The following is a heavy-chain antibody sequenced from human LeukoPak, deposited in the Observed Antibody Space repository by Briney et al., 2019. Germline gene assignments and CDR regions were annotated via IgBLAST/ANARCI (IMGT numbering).Heavy chain of an antibody. J-gene: IGHJ5*02. V-gene: IGHV3-30*04. D-gene: IGHD3-10*01. CDR3: AKGYYGSGTYGWFDP. CDR2: ISYDGSNK. CDR1: GFTFSSYA. Sequence: GGSLRLSCAASGFTFSSYAMHWVRQAPGKGLAWVAVISYDGSNKYYADSVKGRFTISRDNSKNTLYLQMNSLRAEDTAVYYCAKGYYGSGTYGWFDPWGQGTLVTVSS.